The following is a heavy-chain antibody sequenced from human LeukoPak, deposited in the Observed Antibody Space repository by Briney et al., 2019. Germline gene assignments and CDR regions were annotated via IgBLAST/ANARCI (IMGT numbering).Heavy chain of an antibody. V-gene: IGHV3-33*01. J-gene: IGHJ4*02. CDR1: GFTFSSYG. D-gene: IGHD6-13*01. Sequence: GGSLRLSCAASGFTFSSYGMHWVRQAPGKGLEWVAVIWYDGSNKYYADSVKGRFTISRDNSKNTLYLQMNSLSAEDTAVYYCARDLSAAAALDYWGQGTLVTVSS. CDR3: ARDLSAAAALDY. CDR2: IWYDGSNK.